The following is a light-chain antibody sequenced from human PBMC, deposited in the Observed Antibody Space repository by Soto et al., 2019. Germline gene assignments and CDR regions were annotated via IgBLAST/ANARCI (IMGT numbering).Light chain of an antibody. J-gene: IGKJ1*01. Sequence: EIVLTQSPGTLSLSPGERATLSCRASQSVSSSYLAWYQQKPGQAPRLLIYGASSRATGIPDRFSGSGSGTDFTLTISRLEPEDFAVYYCQQYDNSGTFGQGTKVDI. V-gene: IGKV3-20*01. CDR2: GAS. CDR1: QSVSSSY. CDR3: QQYDNSGT.